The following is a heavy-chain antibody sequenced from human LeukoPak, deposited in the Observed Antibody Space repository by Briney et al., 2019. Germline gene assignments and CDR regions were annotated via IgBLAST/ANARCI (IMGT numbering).Heavy chain of an antibody. Sequence: PSQTLSLTCAISGDSFSSNSAAWNWLRQSPSRGLEWLGRTYYRSKWYNDYAVSVKSRITINPDTSKNLFSLQLNSVTPEDTAVYYCAREGGSSANFDYWGQGTLVTVSS. V-gene: IGHV6-1*01. CDR2: TYYRSKWYN. J-gene: IGHJ4*02. CDR1: GDSFSSNSAA. D-gene: IGHD1-26*01. CDR3: AREGGSSANFDY.